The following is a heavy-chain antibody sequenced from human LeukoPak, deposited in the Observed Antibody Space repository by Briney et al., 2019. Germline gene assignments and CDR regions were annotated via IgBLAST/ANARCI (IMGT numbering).Heavy chain of an antibody. CDR1: GGSISYDF. CDR2: IYKRGSI. J-gene: IGHJ4*02. Sequence: SETLSLTCSVSGGSISYDFWSWIRQPPGKGLEWIAYIYKRGSINNNPSLKSRVTISIDMSKNQFSLKLNSVTAADTAVYYCARTRPSGSHDYWGQGILVTVSS. V-gene: IGHV4-59*01. D-gene: IGHD1-26*01. CDR3: ARTRPSGSHDY.